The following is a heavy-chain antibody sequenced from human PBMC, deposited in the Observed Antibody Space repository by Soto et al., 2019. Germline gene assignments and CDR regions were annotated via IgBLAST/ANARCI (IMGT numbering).Heavy chain of an antibody. CDR2: ISSSSSTI. V-gene: IGHV3-48*01. Sequence: GGSLRLSCAASGFTFSSYAMTWVRQAPGKGLEWVSYISSSSSTIYYADSVKGRFTISRDNAKNSLYLQMNSLRAEDTAVYYCATPTLAVAGTPAFDIWGQGTMVTVSS. D-gene: IGHD6-19*01. J-gene: IGHJ3*02. CDR1: GFTFSSYA. CDR3: ATPTLAVAGTPAFDI.